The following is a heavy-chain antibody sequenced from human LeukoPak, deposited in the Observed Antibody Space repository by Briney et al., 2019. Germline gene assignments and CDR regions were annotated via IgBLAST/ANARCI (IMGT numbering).Heavy chain of an antibody. J-gene: IGHJ4*02. D-gene: IGHD4-11*01. V-gene: IGHV4-4*07. CDR3: ARDFLLQSEGLFDY. CDR1: GGSISSYY. CDR2: FYISGIT. Sequence: TETLSLTCTVSGGSISSYYWSWIRQPAGKGLEWIGRFYISGITNYNPSLKSRVTMSVDTSKNLFSLRLNSVTAADTAVYYCARDFLLQSEGLFDYWGQGTLVTVSS.